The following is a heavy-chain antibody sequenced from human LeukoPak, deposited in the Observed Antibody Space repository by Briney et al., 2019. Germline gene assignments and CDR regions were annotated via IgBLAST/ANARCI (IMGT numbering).Heavy chain of an antibody. CDR3: AKEHSSGSLSDY. J-gene: IGHJ4*02. Sequence: GGSLRLSCAASGFTFSSYSMNWVRQAPGKGLEWVSSISSSSSYIYYADSVKGRFTISRDNAKNSLYLQMNSLRAEDTAVYYCAKEHSSGSLSDYWGQGTLVTVSS. CDR1: GFTFSSYS. D-gene: IGHD3-22*01. V-gene: IGHV3-21*01. CDR2: ISSSSSYI.